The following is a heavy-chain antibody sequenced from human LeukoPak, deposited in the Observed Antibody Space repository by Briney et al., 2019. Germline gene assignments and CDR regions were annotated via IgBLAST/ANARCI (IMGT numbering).Heavy chain of an antibody. V-gene: IGHV3-23*01. D-gene: IGHD5-12*01. CDR2: ISGSGDDT. Sequence: GGSLRLSCAASGFTFNSYAMTWVRQAPGKGLEWVSSISGSGDDTLSADSVKGRFTISRDNSKNTLYLQMNNLRAEDTAVYYCAKQVGSHDYWGQGTLVTVSS. CDR1: GFTFNSYA. J-gene: IGHJ4*02. CDR3: AKQVGSHDY.